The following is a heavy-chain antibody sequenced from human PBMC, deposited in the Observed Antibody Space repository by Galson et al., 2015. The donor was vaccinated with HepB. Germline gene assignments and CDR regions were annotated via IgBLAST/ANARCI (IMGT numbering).Heavy chain of an antibody. CDR1: GYTLTELS. D-gene: IGHD6-19*01. Sequence: SVKVSCKVSGYTLTELSMHWVRQAPGKGLEWMGGFDPEDGETIYAQKFQGRVTMTEDTSTDTAYMELSSLRSEDTAVYYCATLSKAVAGRVDYWGQGQWSPSLQ. V-gene: IGHV1-24*01. CDR2: FDPEDGET. J-gene: IGHJ3*01. CDR3: ATLSKAVAGRVDY.